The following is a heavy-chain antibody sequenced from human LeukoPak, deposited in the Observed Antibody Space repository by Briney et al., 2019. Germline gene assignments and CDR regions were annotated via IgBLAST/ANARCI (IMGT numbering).Heavy chain of an antibody. CDR2: ISYDGSNK. J-gene: IGHJ3*02. D-gene: IGHD3-3*01. Sequence: PGGSLRLSCAASGFTFSSYAMHWVRQAPGKGLEWVAVISYDGSNKYYADSVKGRFTISRDNSNNTLFLQLNSLRIEDTALYYCAKGGRPFYDFWSGLDGFDIWGQGTMVTVSS. CDR3: AKGGRPFYDFWSGLDGFDI. CDR1: GFTFSSYA. V-gene: IGHV3-30-3*01.